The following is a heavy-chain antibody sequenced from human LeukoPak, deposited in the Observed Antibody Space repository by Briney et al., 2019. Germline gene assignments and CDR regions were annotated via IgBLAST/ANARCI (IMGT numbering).Heavy chain of an antibody. Sequence: GASVKVSFKASGYPFTSYDINWVRPATGQGLEWMGWMNPNSGNTGYPQKFQGRVTITRNTSISTAYLELSSLRSEDTAVYYCARGTPPLLLWFGELLSRTRTDYYYYYMDVWGKGTTVTVSS. CDR3: ARGTPPLLLWFGELLSRTRTDYYYYYMDV. CDR2: MNPNSGNT. J-gene: IGHJ6*03. CDR1: GYPFTSYD. V-gene: IGHV1-8*03. D-gene: IGHD3-10*01.